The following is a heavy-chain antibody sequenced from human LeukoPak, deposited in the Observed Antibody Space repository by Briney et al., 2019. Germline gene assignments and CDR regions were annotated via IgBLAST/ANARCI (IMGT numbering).Heavy chain of an antibody. J-gene: IGHJ4*02. CDR2: ISSSSSYI. Sequence: GGSLRLSCAASGFTFSSYAMSWVRQAPGKGLEWVSFISSSSSYIDYADSVKGRFTISRDNTKNSLFLQMNNLRAEDTAVYYCARDLSVGSKPDLGFDYWGQGTLVTVSS. CDR3: ARDLSVGSKPDLGFDY. CDR1: GFTFSSYA. D-gene: IGHD1-26*01. V-gene: IGHV3-21*01.